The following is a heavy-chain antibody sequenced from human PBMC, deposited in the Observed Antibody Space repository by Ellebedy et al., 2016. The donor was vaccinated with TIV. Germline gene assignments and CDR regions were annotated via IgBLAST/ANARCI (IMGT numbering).Heavy chain of an antibody. V-gene: IGHV3-23*01. J-gene: IGHJ4*02. D-gene: IGHD3-10*01. Sequence: GESLKISCAASRFTFSSYAMCWVRQAPGKGLEWVSTISDSGGNTHFPDSVKGRFTISRDNSRNTVYLQMNNLRAEDTAVYYCARDSGRRRSWDNDYWGQGTLVTVSS. CDR2: ISDSGGNT. CDR1: RFTFSSYA. CDR3: ARDSGRRRSWDNDY.